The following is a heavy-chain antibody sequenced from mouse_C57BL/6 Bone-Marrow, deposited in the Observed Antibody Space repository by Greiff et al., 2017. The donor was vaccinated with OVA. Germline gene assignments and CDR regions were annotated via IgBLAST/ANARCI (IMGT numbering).Heavy chain of an antibody. D-gene: IGHD2-4*01. CDR3: ARDDYDWYFDV. Sequence: EVQLVESGGGLLKPGGSLKLSCAASGFTFSSYAMSWVRQTPEKRLEWVATISDGGSYTYYPDNVKGRFTISRDNAKNNLYLQMSHLKSEDTAMYYCARDDYDWYFDVWGTGTTVTVSS. CDR1: GFTFSSYA. V-gene: IGHV5-4*01. CDR2: ISDGGSYT. J-gene: IGHJ1*03.